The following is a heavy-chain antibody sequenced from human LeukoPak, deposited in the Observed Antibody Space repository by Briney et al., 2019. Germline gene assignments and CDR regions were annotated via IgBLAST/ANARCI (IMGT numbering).Heavy chain of an antibody. CDR1: GASFSGYY. CDR3: ARCPQRVQDYGVHNDAFDI. CDR2: INHSGST. V-gene: IGHV4-34*01. Sequence: PSETLSLTCAVYGASFSGYYWSWIRRPPGKGLEWIVEINHSGSTNYNPSLKSRVTISVDTSKNQFSLKLSSVTAADTAVYYCARCPQRVQDYGVHNDAFDIWGQGTMVTVSS. D-gene: IGHD4-17*01. J-gene: IGHJ3*02.